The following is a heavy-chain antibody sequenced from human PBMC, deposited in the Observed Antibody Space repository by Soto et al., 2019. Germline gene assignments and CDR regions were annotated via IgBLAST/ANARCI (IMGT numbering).Heavy chain of an antibody. Sequence: GGSLRLSCAASGFTFRSYSMNWVLQAPGKGQEWVSYISSSSSTIYYADSVKCRFTISRDNAKNSLYLQMNILRDGYRVVYHCERRVFDDWRQAVLVTVSS. V-gene: IGHV3-48*02. J-gene: IGHJ4*02. CDR3: ERRVFDD. CDR2: ISSSSSTI. CDR1: GFTFRSYS.